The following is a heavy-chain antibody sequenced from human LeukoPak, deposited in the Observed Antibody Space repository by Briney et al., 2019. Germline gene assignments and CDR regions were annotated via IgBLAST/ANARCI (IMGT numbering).Heavy chain of an antibody. CDR2: ISGDGTRT. D-gene: IGHD6-19*01. V-gene: IGHV3-43*02. Sequence: PGGSLRLSCAASGFTFDDYVMHWVRQAPGKGLQWVSLISGDGTRTYYADSVKGRFTISRDNSKNSLYLQMNSLRTEDTAMYYCAKDIPAREWLVRPSFDYWGQGTQVTVSS. CDR1: GFTFDDYV. CDR3: AKDIPAREWLVRPSFDY. J-gene: IGHJ4*02.